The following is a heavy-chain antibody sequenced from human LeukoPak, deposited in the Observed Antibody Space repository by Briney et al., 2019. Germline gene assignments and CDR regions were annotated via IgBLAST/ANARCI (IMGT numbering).Heavy chain of an antibody. D-gene: IGHD3-22*01. Sequence: SQTLSPTCTVSGGSIISSSSYWGWIRHPPGKGLEWFGSIYYSGSTYYNPSLKTPVTRTVAKSQNQFSLTASSVTAPAWAAVCCARDARYDSSGYSLYYFDYWGQGTLVT. CDR1: GGSIISSSSY. CDR3: ARDARYDSSGYSLYYFDY. V-gene: IGHV4-39*07. CDR2: IYYSGST. J-gene: IGHJ4*02.